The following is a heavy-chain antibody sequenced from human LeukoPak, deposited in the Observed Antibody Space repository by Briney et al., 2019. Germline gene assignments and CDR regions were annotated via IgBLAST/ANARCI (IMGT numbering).Heavy chain of an antibody. CDR3: ARENSGSYREFDY. J-gene: IGHJ4*02. CDR1: GGSISSYY. Sequence: PSETLSLTCTVSGGSISSYYSSWIRQPAGKGLEWLGRIYTSGSTNYNASLKSRVSMSVDTSKNQFSLKLSSVTAADTAVFYCARENSGSYREFDYWGQGTLVTVSS. V-gene: IGHV4-4*07. CDR2: IYTSGST. D-gene: IGHD1-26*01.